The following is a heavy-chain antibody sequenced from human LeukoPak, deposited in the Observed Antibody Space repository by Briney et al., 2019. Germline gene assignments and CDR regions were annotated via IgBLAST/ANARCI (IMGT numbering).Heavy chain of an antibody. J-gene: IGHJ4*02. V-gene: IGHV3-21*01. CDR1: GFTFSSYS. D-gene: IGHD6-19*01. CDR2: ISSSSSYI. CDR3: AREVSSGWYDY. Sequence: PGGSLRLSCAASGFTFSSYSMNWVRQAPGKGLEWVSSISSSSSYIYYADSVKGRFTISRDNAKNSPYLQMNSLRAEDTAVYYCAREVSSGWYDYWGQGTLVTVSS.